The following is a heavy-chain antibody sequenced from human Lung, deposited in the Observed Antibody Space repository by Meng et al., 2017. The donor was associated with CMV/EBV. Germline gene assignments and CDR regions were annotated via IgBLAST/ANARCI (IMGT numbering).Heavy chain of an antibody. V-gene: IGHV1-2*06. CDR3: AKSSDNGWSS. CDR2: VNPVSDDT. J-gene: IGHJ4*01. D-gene: IGHD6-19*01. Sequence: LQLVQSGAEVKRPGASVKISCQASGYTFSGFYMNWARQAPGNGLEWLGRVNPVSDDTHYAQKFVGRLTVTRGATINTAFMELTSLRPDDTAVYYCAKSSDNGWSSWGPGTLVTVSS. CDR1: GYTFSGFY.